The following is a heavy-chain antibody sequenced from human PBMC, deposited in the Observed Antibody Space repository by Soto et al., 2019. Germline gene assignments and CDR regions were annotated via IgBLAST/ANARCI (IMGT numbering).Heavy chain of an antibody. CDR2: ISSSSSYI. J-gene: IGHJ4*02. V-gene: IGHV3-21*01. Sequence: GGSLRLSCAASGFTFSCYSMNWVRQAPGNGLEWVSSISSSSSYIYYADSVKGRFTISRDNAKNSLYLQMNGLRAEDTAVYYCARTKMDSGRDYWGQGTLVTVSS. D-gene: IGHD5-12*01. CDR1: GFTFSCYS. CDR3: ARTKMDSGRDY.